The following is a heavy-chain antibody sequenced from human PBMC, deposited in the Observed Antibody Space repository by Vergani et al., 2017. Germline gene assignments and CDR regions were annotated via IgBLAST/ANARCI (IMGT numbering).Heavy chain of an antibody. V-gene: IGHV3-21*01. CDR1: GFTFSSYS. D-gene: IGHD3-10*01. CDR3: ARDKAYYGSGSRFDY. Sequence: EVQLVESGGGLVKPGGSLRLSCAASGFTFSSYSMNWVRQAPGKGLEWVSSISSSSSYIYYADSVKGRFTISRDNAKNSLYLQMNSLRAEDTAVYYCARDKAYYGSGSRFDYWGQGTLVTVSS. CDR2: ISSSSSYI. J-gene: IGHJ4*02.